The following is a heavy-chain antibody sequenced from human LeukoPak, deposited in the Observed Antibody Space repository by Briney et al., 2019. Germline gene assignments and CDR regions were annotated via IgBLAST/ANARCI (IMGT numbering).Heavy chain of an antibody. V-gene: IGHV1-18*01. Sequence: RGASVKVSCKASGYTFSSYGISWVRQAPGQGLEWMGWISVFDGNTKYVQKFQGRVTMTTDTSTSTAYMELRSLRSDDTAVYYCARPKHDYGDYVYWGQGTLVTVSS. D-gene: IGHD4-17*01. CDR3: ARPKHDYGDYVY. CDR1: GYTFSSYG. CDR2: ISVFDGNT. J-gene: IGHJ4*02.